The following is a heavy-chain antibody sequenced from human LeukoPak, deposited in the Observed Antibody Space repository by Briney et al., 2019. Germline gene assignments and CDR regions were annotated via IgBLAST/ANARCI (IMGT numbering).Heavy chain of an antibody. J-gene: IGHJ3*02. D-gene: IGHD6-13*01. CDR3: AKGRPHRGWASSWAHRKTGAFDI. CDR1: GFTFSSYS. Sequence: GGSLRLSCAASGFTFSSYSMNWVRQAPGKGLEWVSYISYTGTIYYADSVKGRFTISRDNSKNTLYLQMNSLRAEDTAVYYCAKGRPHRGWASSWAHRKTGAFDIWGQGTMVTVSS. V-gene: IGHV3-48*01. CDR2: ISYTGTI.